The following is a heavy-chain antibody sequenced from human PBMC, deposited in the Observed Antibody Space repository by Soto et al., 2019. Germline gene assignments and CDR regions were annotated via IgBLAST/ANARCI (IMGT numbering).Heavy chain of an antibody. CDR3: ARDLLSVAGTIDY. V-gene: IGHV1-18*01. CDR2: ISPYYGKS. D-gene: IGHD6-19*01. Sequence: QVQLVQSGPEVRRPGTSLKVACKPSGYTFRSYGISWVRQAPGQGLEWMGWISPYYGKSNYAQKFQDRMTMTTNPSTGTGFMELKGLKSNDPAMYYCARDLLSVAGTIDYWGQGTLISVSS. CDR1: GYTFRSYG. J-gene: IGHJ4*02.